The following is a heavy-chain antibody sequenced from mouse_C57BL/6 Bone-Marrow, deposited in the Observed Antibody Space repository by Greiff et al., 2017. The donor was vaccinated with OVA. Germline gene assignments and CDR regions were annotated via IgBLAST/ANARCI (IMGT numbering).Heavy chain of an antibody. CDR3: ARQGYSNYDAMDY. D-gene: IGHD2-5*01. J-gene: IGHJ4*01. CDR1: GFTFSSYT. CDR2: ISGGGGNT. Sequence: EVQVVESGGGLVKPGGSLKLSCAASGFTFSSYTMSWVRQTPEKRLEWVATISGGGGNTYYPDSVKGRFTISRDNAKNTLYLQMSSLRSEDTALYYCARQGYSNYDAMDYWGQGTSVTVSS. V-gene: IGHV5-9*01.